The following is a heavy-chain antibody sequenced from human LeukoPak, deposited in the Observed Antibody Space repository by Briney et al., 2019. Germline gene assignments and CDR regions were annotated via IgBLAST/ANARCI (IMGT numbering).Heavy chain of an antibody. V-gene: IGHV3-74*01. CDR1: GFTVSSNY. J-gene: IGHJ4*02. CDR2: INSDGSST. D-gene: IGHD3-22*01. CDR3: ARGRPDYYDSSGYYSLYYFDY. Sequence: GGSLRLSCAASGFTVSSNYMSWVRQAPGKGLVWVSRINSDGSSTSYADSVKGRFTISRDNAKNTLYLQMNSLRVEDTAVYYCARGRPDYYDSSGYYSLYYFDYWGQGALVTVSS.